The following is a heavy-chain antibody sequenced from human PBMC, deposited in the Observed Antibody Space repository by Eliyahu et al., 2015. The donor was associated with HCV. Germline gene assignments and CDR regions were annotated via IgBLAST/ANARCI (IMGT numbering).Heavy chain of an antibody. Sequence: QVQLQESGPGLVKPSQTLSLTCTVSGGSISSGSYYWSWIRQPAGKGLEWIGRIYTSGSTNYNPSLKSRVTISVDTSKNQFSLKLSSVTAADTAVYYCARARYSYGRFDYWGQGTLVTVSS. D-gene: IGHD5-18*01. V-gene: IGHV4-61*02. CDR1: GGSISSGSYY. CDR2: IYTSGST. CDR3: ARARYSYGRFDY. J-gene: IGHJ4*02.